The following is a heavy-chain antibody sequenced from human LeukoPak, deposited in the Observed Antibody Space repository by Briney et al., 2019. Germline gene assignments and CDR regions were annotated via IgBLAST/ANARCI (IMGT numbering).Heavy chain of an antibody. Sequence: PGGSLRLSCAASGFTFDDYAMHWVRQAPGKGLEWVSGITWNSGNIGYADSVKGRFTISRDNAKNSLYLQMNSLRAEDTAVYYCATVLRYSGWGAFDIWGQGTMVTVSS. J-gene: IGHJ3*02. D-gene: IGHD3-9*01. CDR3: ATVLRYSGWGAFDI. V-gene: IGHV3-9*01. CDR1: GFTFDDYA. CDR2: ITWNSGNI.